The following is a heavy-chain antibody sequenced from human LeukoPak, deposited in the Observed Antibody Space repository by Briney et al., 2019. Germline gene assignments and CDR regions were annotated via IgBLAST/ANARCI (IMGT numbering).Heavy chain of an antibody. J-gene: IGHJ4*02. V-gene: IGHV4-4*02. CDR2: VDHSGYT. CDR1: GGSISSTNW. D-gene: IGHD3-10*01. Sequence: KPSETLSPTCAVSGGSISSTNWWTWVRQPPGKGLEWIGEVDHSGYTNYNPSLKSRVTISVDKSKNHFSLKLSSVTAADTAIYYCARDVWVRGVIISDYWGQGTLVTVSS. CDR3: ARDVWVRGVIISDY.